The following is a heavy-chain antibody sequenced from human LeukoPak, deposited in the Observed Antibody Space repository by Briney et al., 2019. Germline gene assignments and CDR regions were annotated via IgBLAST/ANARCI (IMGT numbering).Heavy chain of an antibody. J-gene: IGHJ6*02. CDR1: GGSFSGYY. V-gene: IGHV4-34*01. CDR3: ARALREYGSGSYYYGMDV. CDR2: INHSGST. D-gene: IGHD3-10*01. Sequence: SETLSLTCAVHGGSFSGYYWSWIRQPPGKGLEWIGEINHSGSTNYNPSPKSRVTISVDTSKNQFSLKLSSVTAADTAVYYCARALREYGSGSYYYGMDVWGQGTTVTVSS.